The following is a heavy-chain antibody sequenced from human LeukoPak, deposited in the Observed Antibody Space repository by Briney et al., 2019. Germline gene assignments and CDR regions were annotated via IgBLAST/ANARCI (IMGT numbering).Heavy chain of an antibody. D-gene: IGHD3-22*01. V-gene: IGHV5-51*01. CDR2: IYPVDSDT. CDR3: AKSRHYDSSGYYLGETVFDY. J-gene: IGHJ4*02. CDR1: GYSFTRYW. Sequence: GESLNISGQGSGYSFTRYWIAWVRQIPGKGLGWMGIIYPVDSDTRYSPSFQGHVTISADKSISTAYLQWSSLKASDTAMYYCAKSRHYDSSGYYLGETVFDYWGQGTLVTVSS.